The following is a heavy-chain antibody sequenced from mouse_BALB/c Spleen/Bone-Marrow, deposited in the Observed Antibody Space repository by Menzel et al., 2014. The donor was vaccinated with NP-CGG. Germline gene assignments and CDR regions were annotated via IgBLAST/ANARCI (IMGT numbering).Heavy chain of an antibody. J-gene: IGHJ3*01. V-gene: IGHV1S81*02. CDR3: TTLGRFAY. CDR1: GYTFTNYY. D-gene: IGHD4-1*01. Sequence: QVHVKQSGAELVKPGVSVKLSCKASGYTFTNYYMYWVKQRPGQDLEWIGEINPSYGGTNFNEKFKSRATLTVDKSSSTAYMQLSSLTSEDSAVYYCTTLGRFAYWGQGTLVTVSA. CDR2: INPSYGGT.